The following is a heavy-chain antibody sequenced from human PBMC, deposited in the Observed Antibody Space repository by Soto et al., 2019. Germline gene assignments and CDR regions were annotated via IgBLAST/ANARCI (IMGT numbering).Heavy chain of an antibody. V-gene: IGHV3-74*01. Sequence: EVQLVESGGGLVQPGGSLRISCAASGFSFSTYWMHWVRQAPGKRLVWVSRIKSDGSTTGYADSAKGRFTISRDNAKNTLYLQMNSLRAEDTAVYYCARDYGWGYYGMDVWGQGTTVTVSS. CDR2: IKSDGSTT. J-gene: IGHJ6*02. CDR1: GFSFSTYW. D-gene: IGHD3-10*01. CDR3: ARDYGWGYYGMDV.